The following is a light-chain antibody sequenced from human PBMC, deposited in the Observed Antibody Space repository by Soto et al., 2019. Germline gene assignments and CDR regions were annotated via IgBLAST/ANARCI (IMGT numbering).Light chain of an antibody. CDR2: VAS. J-gene: IGKJ5*01. CDR3: QQYGSSPPIT. Sequence: ETVLTQSPGTLSLSPGERATLSCRASQSVTINYLAWYQQKPGQAPRLLIYVASRRATGIPDRFSGSGSGTDFTLTISRLEPEDFAVYYCQQYGSSPPITFGQGTRLEIK. CDR1: QSVTINY. V-gene: IGKV3-20*01.